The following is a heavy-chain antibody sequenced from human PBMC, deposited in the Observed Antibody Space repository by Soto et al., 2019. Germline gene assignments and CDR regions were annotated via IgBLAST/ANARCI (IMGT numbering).Heavy chain of an antibody. V-gene: IGHV4-4*02. CDR1: GGSISSSNW. CDR2: IYHSGST. Sequence: PSETLSLTCAVSGGSISSSNWWSWVRQPPGKGLEWIGEIYHSGSTNYNPSLMSRLTISVDKSKNQFSLRLTYVTAADTGTYYCAREVPGLREVNRNWFDPWGQGTLVTVPQ. CDR3: AREVPGLREVNRNWFDP. D-gene: IGHD3-10*01. J-gene: IGHJ5*02.